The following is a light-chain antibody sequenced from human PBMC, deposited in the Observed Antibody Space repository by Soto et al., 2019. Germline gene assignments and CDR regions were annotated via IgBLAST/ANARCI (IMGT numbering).Light chain of an antibody. V-gene: IGKV1-27*01. CDR1: QDIINY. CDR2: RAS. CDR3: QRYNSLPIT. Sequence: DIQMTQSPSSLSASVGDRVTITCRASQDIINYLAWYQQKPGTVPKLLIYRASTLQSGVPSRFSGSGSGTDFTLPISSLQPEDVATYYCQRYNSLPITFGQGTRLEI. J-gene: IGKJ5*01.